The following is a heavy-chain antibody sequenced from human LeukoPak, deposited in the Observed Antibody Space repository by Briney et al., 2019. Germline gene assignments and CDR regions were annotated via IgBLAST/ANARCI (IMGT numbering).Heavy chain of an antibody. D-gene: IGHD6-19*01. CDR1: GYTFTGYY. J-gene: IGHJ4*02. Sequence: ASVKVSCKASGYTFTGYYMHWVRQAPGQGLGWMGWINPNSGGTNYAQKFQGRVTMTRDTSISTAYMELSRLRSDDTAVYYCARDHKYSSGWYDDYWGQGTLVTVSS. CDR3: ARDHKYSSGWYDDY. CDR2: INPNSGGT. V-gene: IGHV1-2*02.